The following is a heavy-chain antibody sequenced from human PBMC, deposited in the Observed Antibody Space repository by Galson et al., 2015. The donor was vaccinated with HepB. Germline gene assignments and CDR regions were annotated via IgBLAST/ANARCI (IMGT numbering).Heavy chain of an antibody. V-gene: IGHV3-48*02. Sequence: SLRLSCAASGFIFSDYSMNWVRQAPGKGLEWLSYISYSSRTIYYTDSVKGRFSISRDNAKNSLFLQMNSLSDGDTAVYYCARIDDRSGHYVGYGMDVWGQGTTVTVSS. CDR1: GFIFSDYS. CDR3: ARIDDRSGHYVGYGMDV. D-gene: IGHD3-22*01. CDR2: ISYSSRTI. J-gene: IGHJ6*02.